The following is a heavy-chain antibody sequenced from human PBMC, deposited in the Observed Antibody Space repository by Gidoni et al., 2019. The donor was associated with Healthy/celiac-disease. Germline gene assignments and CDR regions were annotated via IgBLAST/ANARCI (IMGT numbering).Heavy chain of an antibody. CDR2: ISYDGSNK. CDR3: ARGGWERLENYFDY. V-gene: IGHV3-30*04. J-gene: IGHJ4*02. CDR1: GFTLSSYA. Sequence: AASGFTLSSYAKHWVRQAPGKGLEWVAVISYDGSNKYYADSVRGRFTISGDNSKTALYLQMNSPWAEDTAVYYRARGGWERLENYFDYWGQGTLVTVSS. D-gene: IGHD1-26*01.